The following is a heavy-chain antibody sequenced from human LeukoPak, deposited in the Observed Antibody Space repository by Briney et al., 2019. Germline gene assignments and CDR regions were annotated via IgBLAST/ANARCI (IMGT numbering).Heavy chain of an antibody. V-gene: IGHV3-15*01. J-gene: IGHJ4*02. CDR3: TTAGSSKGDY. CDR2: IKSKYDGGTT. Sequence: GGSLRLSCAASGFTFSNAWMSWVRQAPGKGLEWVGCIKSKYDGGTTDYAAPVKGRFTISRDDSKTTLYLEMNSLKTDDTAVYYCTTAGSSKGDYWGQGTLVTVSS. D-gene: IGHD6-13*01. CDR1: GFTFSNAW.